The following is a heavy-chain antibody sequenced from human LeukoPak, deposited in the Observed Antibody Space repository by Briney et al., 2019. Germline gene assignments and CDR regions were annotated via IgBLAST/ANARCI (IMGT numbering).Heavy chain of an antibody. Sequence: GGSLRLSCVASGFTFGKYWMSWVRQAPGKGLEWVANIKLDGSEKNYVDSVKGRFTISRDNSKDTLYLQMNSLRVEDTALYYCAKGGEICSGGSCSPGYWGQGTLVTVSS. V-gene: IGHV3-7*01. CDR2: IKLDGSEK. CDR1: GFTFGKYW. CDR3: AKGGEICSGGSCSPGY. D-gene: IGHD2-15*01. J-gene: IGHJ4*02.